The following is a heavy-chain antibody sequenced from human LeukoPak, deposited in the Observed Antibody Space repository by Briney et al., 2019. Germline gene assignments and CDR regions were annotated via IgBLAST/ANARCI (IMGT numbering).Heavy chain of an antibody. CDR1: GFTFSTSS. Sequence: GGSLRLSCAASGFTFSTSSMNWVRQAPGKGLEWVSSITSSSSYIYYADSVKGRFTISRDNAKNSLYLQMNSLRAEDTAVYYCAREKEGYCSRTSCYLDYYYYYMDVWGKGTTVTISS. CDR2: ITSSSSYI. V-gene: IGHV3-21*01. J-gene: IGHJ6*03. D-gene: IGHD2-2*01. CDR3: AREKEGYCSRTSCYLDYYYYYMDV.